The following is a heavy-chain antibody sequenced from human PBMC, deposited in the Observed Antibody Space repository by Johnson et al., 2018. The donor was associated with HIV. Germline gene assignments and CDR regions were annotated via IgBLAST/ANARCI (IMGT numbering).Heavy chain of an antibody. J-gene: IGHJ3*02. CDR3: ASPEAPDYDILTGYYAAFDI. CDR1: GFTFSSYA. D-gene: IGHD3-9*01. V-gene: IGHV3-30-3*01. CDR2: ISYDGSNK. Sequence: QVRLVESGGGVVQPGRSLRLSCAASGFTFSSYAMHWVRQAPGKGLEWVAVISYDGSNKYYADSVKGRFTISRDNSKNTLYLQMNSLRAEDTAVYYCASPEAPDYDILTGYYAAFDIWGQGTMVTVSS.